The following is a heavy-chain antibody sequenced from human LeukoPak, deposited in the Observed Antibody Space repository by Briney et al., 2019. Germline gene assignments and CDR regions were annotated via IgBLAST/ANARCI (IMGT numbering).Heavy chain of an antibody. CDR1: GFTFSSYS. V-gene: IGHV3-48*01. J-gene: IGHJ4*02. CDR2: ISSSSSTI. CDR3: ATTTAGGGLY. Sequence: GGSLRLSCAASGFTFSSYSMNWVRQAPGKGLEWVSHISSSSSTIYYADSVKGRFTISRDNAKNSLYLQMNSLRAEDTAVYCCATTTAGGGLYWGQGTLVTVSS. D-gene: IGHD3-16*01.